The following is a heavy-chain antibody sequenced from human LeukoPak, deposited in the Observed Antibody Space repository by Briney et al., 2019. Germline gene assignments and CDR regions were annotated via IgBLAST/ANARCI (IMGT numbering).Heavy chain of an antibody. CDR1: GFTFSSYA. CDR2: ISTNGGST. D-gene: IGHD5-18*01. V-gene: IGHV3-64*02. CDR3: ARGGGRNTAMVWALDY. Sequence: GGSLRLSCAASGFTFSSYAMHWVRQAPGKGLEYVSGISTNGGSTYYADSVKGRFTISRDNSKNTLFLQMGSLRDEDMAVYYCARGGGRNTAMVWALDYWGQGTLVTVSS. J-gene: IGHJ4*02.